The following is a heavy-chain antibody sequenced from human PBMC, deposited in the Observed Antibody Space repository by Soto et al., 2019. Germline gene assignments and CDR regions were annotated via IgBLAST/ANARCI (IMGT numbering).Heavy chain of an antibody. CDR2: IYHSGST. J-gene: IGHJ1*01. CDR3: AKDAVLMVYAPQYFQP. V-gene: IGHV4-4*02. CDR1: SGSISSSNW. D-gene: IGHD2-8*01. Sequence: SETLSLTCAVSSGSISSSNWWSWVRQPPGKGLEWIGEIYHSGSTNYNPTLKSRVTISVDKSKNQFPLKLSSVTAADTAVFYCAKDAVLMVYAPQYFQPWGQGTLVTFSS.